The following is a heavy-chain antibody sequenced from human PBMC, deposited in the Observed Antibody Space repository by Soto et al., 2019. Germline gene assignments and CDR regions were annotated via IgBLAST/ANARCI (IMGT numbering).Heavy chain of an antibody. Sequence: EVQLLESGGALVQPGGSLRLSCAASGFTFSSYAMSWVRQAPGKGLEWVSLISGSGGGTYYADSVKGRFTISRDNAKNTLYLQMNSLRAEDTAVCYCAKHLNNGSPDYWGQGTLVTVSS. V-gene: IGHV3-23*01. CDR3: AKHLNNGSPDY. D-gene: IGHD2-8*01. CDR1: GFTFSSYA. J-gene: IGHJ4*02. CDR2: ISGSGGGT.